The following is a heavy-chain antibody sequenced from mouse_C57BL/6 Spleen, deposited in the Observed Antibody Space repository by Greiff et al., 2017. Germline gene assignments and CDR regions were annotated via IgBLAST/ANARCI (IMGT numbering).Heavy chain of an antibody. Sequence: QVQLKESGAELARPGASVKLSCKASGYTFTSYGISWVKQRTGQGLEWIGEIYPRSGNTYYNEKFKGKATLTADKSSSTAYMELRSLTSEDSAVYFCARGYDYEGYFGVWGTGTTVTVSS. V-gene: IGHV1-81*01. CDR2: IYPRSGNT. D-gene: IGHD2-4*01. J-gene: IGHJ1*03. CDR1: GYTFTSYG. CDR3: ARGYDYEGYFGV.